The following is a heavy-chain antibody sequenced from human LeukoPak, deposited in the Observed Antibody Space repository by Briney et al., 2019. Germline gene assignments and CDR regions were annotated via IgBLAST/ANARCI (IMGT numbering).Heavy chain of an antibody. D-gene: IGHD1-14*01. J-gene: IGHJ3*02. V-gene: IGHV4-30-2*01. CDR2: IYHSGST. Sequence: SETLSLTCAVYGGSFSGYSWSWIRQPPGKGLEWIGYIYHSGSTYYNPSLKSRVTISVDRSKNQFSLKLSSVTAADTAVYYCARDGFAGPRNAFDIWGQGTMVTVSS. CDR1: GGSFSGYS. CDR3: ARDGFAGPRNAFDI.